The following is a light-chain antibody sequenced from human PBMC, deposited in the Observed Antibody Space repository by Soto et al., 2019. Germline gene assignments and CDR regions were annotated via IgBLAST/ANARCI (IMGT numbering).Light chain of an antibody. Sequence: QSALTQPPSASGSPGQSVTISCTGTSSDVGGYNYVSWYQQRPGKAPKLMIYEVSKRPSGVPDRFSGSKSGNTASLTVSGLQAEDEADYYCSSYAGSNNFPVVFGGGTKLTVL. CDR3: SSYAGSNNFPVV. CDR1: SSDVGGYNY. V-gene: IGLV2-8*01. J-gene: IGLJ2*01. CDR2: EVS.